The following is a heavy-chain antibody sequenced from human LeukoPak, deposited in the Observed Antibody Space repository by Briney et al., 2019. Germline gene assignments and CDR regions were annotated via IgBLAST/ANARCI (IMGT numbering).Heavy chain of an antibody. V-gene: IGHV3-23*01. Sequence: PGGSLRLSCSASDFTFKNFSMNWVRQAPGKGLEWVSAISGSGGSTYYADSVKGRFTISRDNSKNTLYLQMNSLRAEDTAVYYCAKSLTLRWLQLGNAFDIWGQGTMVTVSS. CDR3: AKSLTLRWLQLGNAFDI. CDR2: ISGSGGST. D-gene: IGHD5-24*01. J-gene: IGHJ3*02. CDR1: DFTFKNFS.